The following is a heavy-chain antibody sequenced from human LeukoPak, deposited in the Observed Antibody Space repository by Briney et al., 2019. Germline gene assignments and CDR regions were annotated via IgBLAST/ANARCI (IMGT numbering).Heavy chain of an antibody. CDR2: SSASNGNT. CDR3: ARVNSPYYNILTGYFY. Sequence: GASVKVSCKASGYTFTSFGITWARQAPGQGLEWVGWSSASNGNTKYAQKFQGRVAMTTDTSTSTAYMELSSLRSDDTAVYYCARVNSPYYNILTGYFYWGQGTLATVSS. J-gene: IGHJ4*02. CDR1: GYTFTSFG. D-gene: IGHD3-9*01. V-gene: IGHV1-18*01.